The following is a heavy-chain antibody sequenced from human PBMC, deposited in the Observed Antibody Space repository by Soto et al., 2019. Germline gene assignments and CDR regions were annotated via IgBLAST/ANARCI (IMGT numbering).Heavy chain of an antibody. V-gene: IGHV4-59*08. J-gene: IGHJ5*02. CDR3: ARLGAQEIDP. CDR2: IYYSGSA. Sequence: SETLSLTCTVSGGSISSYYWSWIRQPPGKGLELIGYIYYSGSANYNPSLKSRVTISVDTSKNQFSLKLSSVTAADTAVYYCARLGAQEIDPWGQGTLVTVSS. D-gene: IGHD3-16*01. CDR1: GGSISSYY.